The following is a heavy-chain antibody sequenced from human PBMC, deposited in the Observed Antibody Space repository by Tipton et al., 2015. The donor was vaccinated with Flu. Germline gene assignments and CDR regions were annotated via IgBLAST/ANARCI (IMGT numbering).Heavy chain of an antibody. CDR2: ISWNGASI. D-gene: IGHD1-26*01. V-gene: IGHV3-9*01. J-gene: IGHJ6*02. CDR3: AKVATTYHFYYGLDV. Sequence: SLRLSCAASGFNFDTYGMHWVRQVPGKGLEWVAGISWNGASIGYADSVKGRFSISRDNAKNSLSLQMDSLRPDDTASYHCAKVATTYHFYYGLDVWGQGTAVSVSS. CDR1: GFNFDTYG.